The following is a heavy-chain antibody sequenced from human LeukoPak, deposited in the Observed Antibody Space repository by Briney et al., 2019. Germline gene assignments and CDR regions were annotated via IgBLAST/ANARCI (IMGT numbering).Heavy chain of an antibody. V-gene: IGHV3-23*01. CDR1: GFTLGSYA. J-gene: IGHJ4*02. CDR3: AKGGSSSWYLPFDY. CDR2: ISGSGSST. Sequence: GGSLRLSCAASGFTLGSYAMSWVRQAPGKGLEWVSAISGSGSSTYYADSVEGRFTISRDNSKNTLYLQMNSLSPEDTAVYYCAKGGSSSWYLPFDYWGQGTLVTVSS. D-gene: IGHD6-13*01.